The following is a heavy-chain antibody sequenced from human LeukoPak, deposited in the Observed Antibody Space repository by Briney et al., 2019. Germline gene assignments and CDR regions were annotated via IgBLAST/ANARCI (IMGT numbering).Heavy chain of an antibody. CDR1: GYSISSGYY. CDR2: IYHSGRT. D-gene: IGHD2-2*02. CDR3: ARHRVGVVVPAAIGY. J-gene: IGHJ4*02. V-gene: IGHV4-38-2*01. Sequence: PSETLSLTCAVSGYSISSGYYWGWIRPPPGKGLEWIGSIYHSGRTYYNPSLKSRVTISVGTSKNQFSLKLSSVTAADTAVYYCARHRVGVVVPAAIGYWGQGTLVTVSS.